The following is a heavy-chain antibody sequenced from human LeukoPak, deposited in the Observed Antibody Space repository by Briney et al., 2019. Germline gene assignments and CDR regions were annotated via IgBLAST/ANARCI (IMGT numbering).Heavy chain of an antibody. J-gene: IGHJ4*02. CDR1: GGSISSSSYY. CDR2: IHYSGST. Sequence: KPSETLSLTCSVSGGSISSSSYYWGWLRHPPGKGLEWSGSIHYSGSTYYKPSLKSRVSISVDTSKNQFSLKLSSVTAADTAVYYCARDAVIVVVPAAMHFDYWGQGTLVNVSS. D-gene: IGHD2-2*01. V-gene: IGHV4-39*07. CDR3: ARDAVIVVVPAAMHFDY.